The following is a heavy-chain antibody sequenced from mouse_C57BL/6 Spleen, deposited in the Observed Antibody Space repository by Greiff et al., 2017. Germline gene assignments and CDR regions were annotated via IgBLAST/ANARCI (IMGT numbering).Heavy chain of an antibody. CDR2: IDPETGGT. D-gene: IGHD4-1*01. J-gene: IGHJ3*01. CDR3: TRLTGTAY. CDR1: GYTFTDYE. V-gene: IGHV1-15*01. Sequence: QVQLKESGAELVRPGASVTLSCKASGYTFTDYEMHWVKQTPVHGLEWIGAIDPETGGTAYNQKFKGKAILTADKSSSTAYMELRSLTSEDSAVYYCTRLTGTAYWGQGTLVTVSA.